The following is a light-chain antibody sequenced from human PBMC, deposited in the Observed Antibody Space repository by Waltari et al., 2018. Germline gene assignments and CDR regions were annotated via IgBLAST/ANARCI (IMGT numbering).Light chain of an antibody. Sequence: DIQMTQSPATLSASVGDRVTISCRASQSISSWLAGYQQKPGKAPKILNFKASFLESGVPSRFSGSGSGTEFSLTISSLQPEDFATYYCQQYDDFPFTFGQGTKVEVK. J-gene: IGKJ2*01. CDR1: QSISSW. CDR2: KAS. V-gene: IGKV1-5*03. CDR3: QQYDDFPFT.